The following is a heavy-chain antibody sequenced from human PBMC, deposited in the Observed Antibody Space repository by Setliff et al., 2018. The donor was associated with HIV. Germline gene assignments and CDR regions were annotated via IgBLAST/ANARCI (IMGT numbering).Heavy chain of an antibody. CDR2: IYFSGHT. CDR1: GGSISSSNW. CDR3: ARDIWAYGLRGS. V-gene: IGHV4-4*02. J-gene: IGHJ5*02. Sequence: PSETLSLTCAVSGGSISSSNWWSWVRQPPGKGLEWIGEIYFSGHTNYNPSLKSRVTLSLDNSKNQFSLKLTSVTAADTAVYYCARDIWAYGLRGSWGQGTLVTVSS. D-gene: IGHD4-17*01.